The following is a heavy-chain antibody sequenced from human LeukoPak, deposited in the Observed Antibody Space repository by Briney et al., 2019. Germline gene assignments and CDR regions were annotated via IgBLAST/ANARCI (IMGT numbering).Heavy chain of an antibody. Sequence: SVKVSCKASGGTFSSYAISWVRQAPGQGLEWMGGIIPIFGTANYAQKFQGRVTITTDESTSTAYMELSSLRSEDTAVYYCASLALPDNLPKPGDYYDSSGYYWGNNWFDPWGQGTLVTVSS. V-gene: IGHV1-69*05. CDR2: IIPIFGTA. CDR3: ASLALPDNLPKPGDYYDSSGYYWGNNWFDP. D-gene: IGHD3-22*01. CDR1: GGTFSSYA. J-gene: IGHJ5*02.